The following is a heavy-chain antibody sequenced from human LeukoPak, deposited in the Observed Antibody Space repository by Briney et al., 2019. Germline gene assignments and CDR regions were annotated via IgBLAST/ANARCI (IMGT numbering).Heavy chain of an antibody. CDR2: IIPMLGRS. J-gene: IGHJ5*02. Sequence: SVKVSCKASGGSLSSYGISGVRQAPGQGLEWMGGIIPMLGRSNYAQKFQGRVTISTDESTSTAYMEMSSLRSEDTAVYYCAREDHTANNWFDPWGQGTLVTVFS. D-gene: IGHD5-18*01. V-gene: IGHV1-69*05. CDR1: GGSLSSYG. CDR3: AREDHTANNWFDP.